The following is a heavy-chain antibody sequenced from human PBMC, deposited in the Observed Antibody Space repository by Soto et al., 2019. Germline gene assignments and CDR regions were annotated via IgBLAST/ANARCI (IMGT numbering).Heavy chain of an antibody. CDR3: AREVIPLTTDWYFDL. CDR1: GGSISGGVGGLYY. Sequence: QLQLRESGPGLVKPSETLSLTCTVSGGSISGGVGGLYYWSWIRQPPVKGLEWIGYNYDSGSTYYTPSLSSRVTISLDTSKNQFSLRLSSVTAADTAVYYCAREVIPLTTDWYFDLWGRGTLVTVSS. J-gene: IGHJ2*01. D-gene: IGHD4-17*01. V-gene: IGHV4-30-4*01. CDR2: NYDSGST.